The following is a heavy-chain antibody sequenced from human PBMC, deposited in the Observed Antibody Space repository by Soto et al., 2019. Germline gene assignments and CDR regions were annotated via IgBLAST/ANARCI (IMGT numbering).Heavy chain of an antibody. CDR2: IDPSDSFT. CDR1: GYNFTSYW. CDR3: ARLRGYEFDY. Sequence: PGESLKISCKGSGYNFTSYWITWVRQMPGKGLEWMGNIDPSDSFTNYSPSFQGHVTISADKSISTAYLQWSSLKASDTAIYYCARLRGYEFDYWGQGTLVTV. D-gene: IGHD5-18*01. V-gene: IGHV5-10-1*01. J-gene: IGHJ4*02.